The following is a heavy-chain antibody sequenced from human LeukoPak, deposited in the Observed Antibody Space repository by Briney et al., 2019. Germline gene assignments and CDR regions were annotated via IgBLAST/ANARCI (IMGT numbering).Heavy chain of an antibody. V-gene: IGHV3-23*01. CDR1: GFTFSSYA. Sequence: PGGSLRLSCADSGFTFSSYAMSWVRQAPGKGLEWVSLISTSGRTHYADSVKGRFTISRDNSKNTLYLQMNSLRAEDTAVYYCAISGAILTGYYPYWGQGTLVTVSS. CDR3: AISGAILTGYYPY. D-gene: IGHD3-9*01. J-gene: IGHJ4*02. CDR2: ISTSGRT.